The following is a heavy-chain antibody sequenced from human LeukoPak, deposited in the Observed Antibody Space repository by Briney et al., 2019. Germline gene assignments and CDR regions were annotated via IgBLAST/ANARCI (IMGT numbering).Heavy chain of an antibody. CDR3: ARDLSRNGDYAYYYYGMDV. CDR1: GFTFSSYA. V-gene: IGHV3-30-3*01. J-gene: IGHJ6*02. D-gene: IGHD4-17*01. CDR2: ISYDGSNK. Sequence: GGSLRLSCAASGFTFSSYAMHWVRQAPGKGLEWVAVISYDGSNKYYADSVKGRFTISRDNSKNTLYLQMNSLRAEDTAVYYCARDLSRNGDYAYYYYGMDVWGQGTTVTVSS.